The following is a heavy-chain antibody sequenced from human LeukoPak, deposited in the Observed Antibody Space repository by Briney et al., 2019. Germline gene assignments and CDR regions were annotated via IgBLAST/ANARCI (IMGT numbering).Heavy chain of an antibody. CDR1: GFTFSSYA. Sequence: GGSLRLSCAASGFTFSSYAMHWVRQAPGKGREWVAVISYDGSNKYYADSVKGRFTISRDNSKNTLYLQMNSLRAEDTAVYYCARAHGGNSGRDYWGQGTLVTVSS. D-gene: IGHD4-23*01. J-gene: IGHJ4*02. CDR3: ARAHGGNSGRDY. CDR2: ISYDGSNK. V-gene: IGHV3-30*01.